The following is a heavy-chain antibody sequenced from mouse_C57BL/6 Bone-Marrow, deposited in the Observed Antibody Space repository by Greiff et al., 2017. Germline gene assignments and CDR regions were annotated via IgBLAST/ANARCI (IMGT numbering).Heavy chain of an antibody. Sequence: VQLQQPGAELVMPGASVKLSCKASGYTFTSYWMHWVKQRPGQGLEWIGEIDPSDSYTTYNQKFKGKSTLTVDKSSSTAYMQLSSLTSEDSAVYYCAREDSSGYYFGYWGQGTTLTVSS. CDR2: IDPSDSYT. CDR3: AREDSSGYYFGY. V-gene: IGHV1-69*01. J-gene: IGHJ2*01. D-gene: IGHD3-2*02. CDR1: GYTFTSYW.